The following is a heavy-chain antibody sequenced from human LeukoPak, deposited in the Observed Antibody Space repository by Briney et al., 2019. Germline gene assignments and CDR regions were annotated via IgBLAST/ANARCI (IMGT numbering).Heavy chain of an antibody. D-gene: IGHD5-12*01. Sequence: GGSLRLSCAASGFPFSTYGMHWVRQAPGKGLEWVAAISNDGNNKFYADSVKGRFPISRDNSKNTLYLQMNSLRAEDTAVYYCAKKWLRYAFDIWGQGTMVTVSS. CDR1: GFPFSTYG. J-gene: IGHJ3*02. CDR2: ISNDGNNK. V-gene: IGHV3-30*18. CDR3: AKKWLRYAFDI.